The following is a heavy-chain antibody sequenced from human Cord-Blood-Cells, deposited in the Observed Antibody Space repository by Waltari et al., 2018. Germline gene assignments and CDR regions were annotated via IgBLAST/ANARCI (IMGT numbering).Heavy chain of an antibody. CDR2: IYSGCST. CDR1: GFTVSSNY. CDR3: AREFYSGSYYFDY. Sequence: EVQLVESGGGLIQPGGSLRLSCAASGFTVSSNYMSWVRQAPGKGLEWVSIIYSGCSTYYADSVKGRFTISRDNSKNTLYLQMNSLRAEDTAVYYCAREFYSGSYYFDYWGQGTLVTVSS. D-gene: IGHD1-26*01. V-gene: IGHV3-53*01. J-gene: IGHJ4*02.